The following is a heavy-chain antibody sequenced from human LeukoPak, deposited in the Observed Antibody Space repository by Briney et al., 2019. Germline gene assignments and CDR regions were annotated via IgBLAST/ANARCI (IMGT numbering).Heavy chain of an antibody. D-gene: IGHD3-10*01. Sequence: GASVKVSCKASGYTFASYDINWVRQATGQGLEWMGWMNPNSGNTGYAQKFQGRVTMTRNTSIGTAYMELSSLRSEHTAVYYCATRGRFSADYWGQGTLVTVSS. V-gene: IGHV1-8*01. CDR3: ATRGRFSADY. J-gene: IGHJ4*02. CDR2: MNPNSGNT. CDR1: GYTFASYD.